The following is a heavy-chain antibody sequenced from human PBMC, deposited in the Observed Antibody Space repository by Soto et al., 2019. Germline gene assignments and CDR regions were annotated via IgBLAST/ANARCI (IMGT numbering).Heavy chain of an antibody. J-gene: IGHJ5*02. Sequence: ASVKVSCKTSGYTFSNYGITWVRQAPGQPLEWLGWISLYSDGTNYAQKFQGRVSMTTGTSTTTAYMELRSLRSDGTAVYYCARVVPGAEAWFGPWGQGTLVTV. CDR1: GYTFSNYG. CDR2: ISLYSDGT. V-gene: IGHV1-18*01. CDR3: ARVVPGAEAWFGP. D-gene: IGHD2-2*01.